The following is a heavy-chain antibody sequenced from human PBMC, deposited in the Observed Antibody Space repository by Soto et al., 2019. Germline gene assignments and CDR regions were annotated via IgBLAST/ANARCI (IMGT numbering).Heavy chain of an antibody. D-gene: IGHD1-1*01. CDR2: IHGGGGAT. CDR3: AKFVGHPLEHWYLDF. Sequence: EVQLLESGGGLVQPGGSLRLSCAASGFTFSAYAMGWVRQAPGKGLEWVPTIHGGGGATHYADSVKGRFTNSRDDSKNTLYAQMHSLRAEDMAVYYCAKFVGHPLEHWYLDFWGSGTLVTVSS. CDR1: GFTFSAYA. V-gene: IGHV3-23*01. J-gene: IGHJ2*01.